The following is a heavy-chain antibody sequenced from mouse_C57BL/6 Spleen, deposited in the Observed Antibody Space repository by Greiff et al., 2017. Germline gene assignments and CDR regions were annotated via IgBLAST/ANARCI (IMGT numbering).Heavy chain of an antibody. J-gene: IGHJ2*01. CDR2: ISYDGST. CDR1: GYSITSGYY. Sequence: ESGPGLVKPSQSLSLTCSVSGYSITSGYYWNWIRQFPGNQLEWVGYISYDGSTNYNPSLNNRISITRDTSKNQFFLKLNSVTTEDTATYCCAREGDGSSYFDYWGQGTTLTVSS. V-gene: IGHV3-6*01. CDR3: AREGDGSSYFDY. D-gene: IGHD1-1*01.